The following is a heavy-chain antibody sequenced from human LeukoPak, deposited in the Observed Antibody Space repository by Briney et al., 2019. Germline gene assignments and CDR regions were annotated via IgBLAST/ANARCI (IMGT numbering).Heavy chain of an antibody. CDR1: GFTFSSYS. J-gene: IGHJ4*02. CDR2: ISSSSSYI. V-gene: IGHV3-21*01. CDR3: ASRSGYSSVNGYYFDY. D-gene: IGHD5-18*01. Sequence: GGSLRLSCAASGFTFSSYSMNWVRQAPGKGLEWVSSISSSSSYIYYADSVKGRFTISRDNAKNSLYLQMNSLRAEDTAVYYCASRSGYSSVNGYYFDYWGQGTLVTVSS.